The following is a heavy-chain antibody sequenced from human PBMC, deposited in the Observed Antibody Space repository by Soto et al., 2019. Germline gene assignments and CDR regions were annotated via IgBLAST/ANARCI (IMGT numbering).Heavy chain of an antibody. D-gene: IGHD2-15*01. CDR1: GYTFTICG. Sequence: TSVKVSCKDSGYTFTICGISWVRQSPGRGLCLMRCFSAHNGKKNYAQKLQGRVTMTTDTSTRTAYMELRGLSSDDKAVYYCARYFPSLVYGGIFLHLPWAQGTLVTVSS. CDR3: ARYFPSLVYGGIFLHLP. J-gene: IGHJ5*02. V-gene: IGHV1-18*01. CDR2: FSAHNGKK.